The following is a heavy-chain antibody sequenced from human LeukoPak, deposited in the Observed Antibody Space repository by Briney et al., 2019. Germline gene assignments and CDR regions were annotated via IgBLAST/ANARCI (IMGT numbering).Heavy chain of an antibody. Sequence: GGSLRLSCAASGFPFSSYAMYWVRQAPGEGLVWVSRVHGDGNNIGYADFVEGRFTISRDNAKNTLYLEMSSLRREDTAVYYCARARVGDPTDYWGQGTLVTVSS. CDR2: VHGDGNNI. J-gene: IGHJ4*02. D-gene: IGHD1-26*01. V-gene: IGHV3-74*01. CDR3: ARARVGDPTDY. CDR1: GFPFSSYA.